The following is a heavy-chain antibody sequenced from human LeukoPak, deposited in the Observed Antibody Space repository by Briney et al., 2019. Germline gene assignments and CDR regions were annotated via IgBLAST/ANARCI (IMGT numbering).Heavy chain of an antibody. J-gene: IGHJ3*02. CDR3: ARLRETFDAFDI. V-gene: IGHV4-34*01. Sequence: SETLSLTCAVYGGSFSGYYWSWIRQPPGKGLEWIGEINHSGSTNYNPSLKSRVTISVDTSKDQFSLKLSSVTAADTAVYYCARLRETFDAFDIWGQGTMVTVSS. CDR1: GGSFSGYY. CDR2: INHSGST.